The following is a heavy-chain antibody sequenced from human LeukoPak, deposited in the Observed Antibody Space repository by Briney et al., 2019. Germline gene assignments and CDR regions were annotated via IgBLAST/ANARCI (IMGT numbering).Heavy chain of an antibody. Sequence: GGSLRLSCAASGFTFNSYSMNWVRQAPGKGLEWVSYISSGSSTMYYADSVKGRFTISRDNAKNSLYLQMNSLRAGDTAVYYCARDYDFWSGYYTGVFDYWGQGTLVTVSS. D-gene: IGHD3-3*01. CDR3: ARDYDFWSGYYTGVFDY. CDR1: GFTFNSYS. CDR2: ISSGSSTM. V-gene: IGHV3-48*01. J-gene: IGHJ4*02.